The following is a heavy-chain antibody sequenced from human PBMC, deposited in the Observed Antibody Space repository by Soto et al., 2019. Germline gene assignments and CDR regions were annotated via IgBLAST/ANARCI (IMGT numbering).Heavy chain of an antibody. CDR1: GYSFTSYW. CDR2: IYPGDSDT. J-gene: IGHJ4*02. Sequence: GESLKISCKGYGYSFTSYWIGWVRQMPGKGLEWMGIIYPGDSDTRYSPSFQGQVTISADKPISTAYLQWSSLKASDTAMYYCARTYYYDSSGYYYLYYFDYWGQGNLVTVSS. V-gene: IGHV5-51*01. CDR3: ARTYYYDSSGYYYLYYFDY. D-gene: IGHD3-22*01.